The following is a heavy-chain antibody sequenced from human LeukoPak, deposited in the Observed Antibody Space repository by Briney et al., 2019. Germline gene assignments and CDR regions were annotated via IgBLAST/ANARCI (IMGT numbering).Heavy chain of an antibody. J-gene: IGHJ3*02. CDR2: IYPGDSDT. Sequence: GESLKISCKGSGYSFTSYWIGWVRQMPGKGLEWMGIIYPGDSDTRYSPSFQGQVTISADKSISTAYLQWSSLKASDTAMYYCARITSYYYGSSGYHGDAFDIWGQGTMVTVSS. CDR3: ARITSYYYGSSGYHGDAFDI. CDR1: GYSFTSYW. V-gene: IGHV5-51*01. D-gene: IGHD3-22*01.